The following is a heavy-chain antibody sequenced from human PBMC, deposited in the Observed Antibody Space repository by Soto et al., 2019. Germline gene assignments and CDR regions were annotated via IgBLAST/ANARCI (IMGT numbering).Heavy chain of an antibody. D-gene: IGHD2-15*01. CDR2: ISYDGSDK. Sequence: GSGPEWVAVISYDGSDKYYADSVKGRFSISRDNSKDTLYLQMNSLRAEDTAVYYCAKVTGYCIFFQAEDGIRDRSAVSAFLLNRSSDL. CDR3: AKVTGYCIFFQAEDGIRDRSAVSAFLLNRSSDL. V-gene: IGHV3-30*18. J-gene: IGHJ2*01.